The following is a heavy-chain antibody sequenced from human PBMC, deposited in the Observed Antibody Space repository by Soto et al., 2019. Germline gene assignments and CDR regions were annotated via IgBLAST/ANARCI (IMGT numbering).Heavy chain of an antibody. J-gene: IGHJ4*02. CDR3: ARDVSSFGELARCDF. CDR2: ISRSGGTI. V-gene: IGHV3-11*01. Sequence: GGSLRLSCAASGFTFSDYYMTWIRQAPGKGLEWVSYISRSGGTIDYAESVKGRFTVSRDNAKNSLYLQMNSLRAEDTAVYYCARDVSSFGELARCDFWGQGTLVTVSS. CDR1: GFTFSDYY. D-gene: IGHD3-10*01.